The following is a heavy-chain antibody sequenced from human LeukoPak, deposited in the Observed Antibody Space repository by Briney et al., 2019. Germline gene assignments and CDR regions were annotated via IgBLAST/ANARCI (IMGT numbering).Heavy chain of an antibody. D-gene: IGHD2-2*01. CDR1: GFTFRSYA. CDR2: ISGSGDIT. J-gene: IGHJ4*02. Sequence: GGSLRLSCAASGFTFRSYAMSWVRQAPGKGLEWVSAISGSGDITYYADSVKGRFTMSRDNFKNTLYLQMNSLRAEDTAVYYCSKGSRIAVVPAAMLDYWGQGIQVTVSS. V-gene: IGHV3-23*01. CDR3: SKGSRIAVVPAAMLDY.